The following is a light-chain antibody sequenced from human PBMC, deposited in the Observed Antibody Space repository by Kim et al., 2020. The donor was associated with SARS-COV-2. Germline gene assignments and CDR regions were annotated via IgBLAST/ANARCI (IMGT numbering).Light chain of an antibody. CDR2: NNS. J-gene: IGLJ3*02. CDR3: APWDDSLSGWV. V-gene: IGLV1-47*02. Sequence: GQRVTISCSGSGSNTGSNSVYWFQQLPGTAPKLLIYNNSRRPSGVPDRFSGSKSGTSASLAISGLRSEDEADYYCAPWDDSLSGWVFGGGTQLT. CDR1: GSNTGSNS.